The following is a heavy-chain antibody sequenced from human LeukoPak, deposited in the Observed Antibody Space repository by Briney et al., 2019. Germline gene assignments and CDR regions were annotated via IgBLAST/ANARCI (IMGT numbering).Heavy chain of an antibody. CDR1: GLTFINYA. CDR3: AKDLRGAGFDY. D-gene: IGHD1-26*01. Sequence: GGSLRLSCAASGLTFINYAMTWVRQAPGKGLEWVSLISQTGGDTYYADSVKGRFTISRDNSKNTLFLQMSSLRAEDTAVYYCAKDLRGAGFDYWGQGNLVTVSS. CDR2: ISQTGGDT. V-gene: IGHV3-23*01. J-gene: IGHJ4*02.